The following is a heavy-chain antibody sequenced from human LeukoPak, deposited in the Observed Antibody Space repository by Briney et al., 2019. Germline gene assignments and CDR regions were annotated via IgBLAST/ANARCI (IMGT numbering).Heavy chain of an antibody. CDR1: GFTFSSYG. CDR2: IRYDGSNK. CDR3: AREGYETTGYFYS. Sequence: GGSLRLSCAASGFTFSSYGMHWVRQAPGKGLEWVAFIRYDGSNKYYADSVKGRFIISRDNAKNSLYLQMNSLRAEDTAVYYCAREGYETTGYFYSWGQGTLVTVSS. D-gene: IGHD3-22*01. V-gene: IGHV3-30*02. J-gene: IGHJ5*01.